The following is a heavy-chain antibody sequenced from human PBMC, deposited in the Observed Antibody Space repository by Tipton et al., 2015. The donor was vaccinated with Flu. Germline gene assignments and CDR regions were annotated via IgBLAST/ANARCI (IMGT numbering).Heavy chain of an antibody. J-gene: IGHJ6*03. CDR3: AREAEVPAAIPDLDYYYYYMDV. V-gene: IGHV4-59*01. D-gene: IGHD2-2*02. CDR1: GGSISSYY. Sequence: TLSLTCTVSGGSISSYYWSWIRQPPGKGLEWIGYIYYSGSTNYNPSLKSRVTISVDTSKNQFSLKLSSVTAADTAVYYCAREAEVPAAIPDLDYYYYYMDVWGKGTTVTVSS. CDR2: IYYSGST.